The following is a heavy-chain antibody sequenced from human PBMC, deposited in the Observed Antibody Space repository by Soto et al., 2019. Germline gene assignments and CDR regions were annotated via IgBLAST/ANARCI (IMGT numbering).Heavy chain of an antibody. V-gene: IGHV1-2*04. CDR2: INPNSGGT. CDR1: GYTFTGYY. Sequence: ASVKVSCKASGYTFTGYYMHWVRQAPGQGLEWMGWINPNSGGTNYAQEFQGWVTMTRDTSKNQFSLKLRSVTTADTAVYYCARDYKREDCGSVRCNSLDVWGQGTTVTVSS. J-gene: IGHJ6*02. D-gene: IGHD2-21*01. CDR3: ARDYKREDCGSVRCNSLDV.